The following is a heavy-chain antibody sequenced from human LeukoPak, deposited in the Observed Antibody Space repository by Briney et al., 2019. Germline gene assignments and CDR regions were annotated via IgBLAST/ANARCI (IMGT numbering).Heavy chain of an antibody. V-gene: IGHV3-48*01. J-gene: IGHJ4*02. CDR3: ARATGYCSSTSCSLYYFDY. CDR1: GFTFSSYS. Sequence: GGSLRLPCAASGFTFSSYSMNWARQAPGKGLEWVSYISSSSSTIYYADSVKGRFTISRDNAKNSLYLQMNSLRAEDTAVYYCARATGYCSSTSCSLYYFDYWGQGTLVTVSS. CDR2: ISSSSSTI. D-gene: IGHD2-2*01.